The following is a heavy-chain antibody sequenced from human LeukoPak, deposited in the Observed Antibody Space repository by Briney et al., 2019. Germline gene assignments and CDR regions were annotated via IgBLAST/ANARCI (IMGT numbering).Heavy chain of an antibody. CDR1: GFTFSSHA. Sequence: PGRSLRLSCAASGFTFSSHAMHWVRQAPGKGLEWVAVISYDGSNKYYADSVKGRFTISRDNSKNTLYLQMDSLSAEDTAVYYCARAGSQSHVDAAMGFCNYWGQGTLVTVSS. CDR3: ARAGSQSHVDAAMGFCNY. D-gene: IGHD5-18*01. J-gene: IGHJ4*02. CDR2: ISYDGSNK. V-gene: IGHV3-30-3*01.